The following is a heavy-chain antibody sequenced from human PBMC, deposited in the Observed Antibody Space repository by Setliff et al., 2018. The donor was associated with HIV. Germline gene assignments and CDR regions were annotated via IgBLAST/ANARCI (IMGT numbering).Heavy chain of an antibody. CDR3: ARDRYVDTAMADAFDI. CDR2: IKQDGSEK. V-gene: IGHV3-7*01. Sequence: PGGSLRLSCAASGFTFSSYWMSWVRQAPGKGLEWVANIKQDGSEKYYVDSVKGRFTISRDNAKNSLYLQMNSLRAEDTAVYYCARDRYVDTAMADAFDIWGQGTMVTV. CDR1: GFTFSSYW. J-gene: IGHJ3*02. D-gene: IGHD5-18*01.